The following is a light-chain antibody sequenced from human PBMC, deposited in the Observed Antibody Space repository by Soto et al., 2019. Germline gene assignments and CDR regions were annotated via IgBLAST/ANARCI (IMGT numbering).Light chain of an antibody. CDR1: QSVSSN. CDR2: GTS. CDR3: QQYNTWPPRT. J-gene: IGKJ1*01. V-gene: IGKV3-15*01. Sequence: EIVMTQSPATLSVSPGARATLSCRASQSVSSNLAWYQQKPGQAPRLLIYGTSTRATGIPARFSGSGSGTEFTLTISSLQSEDFAVYYCQQYNTWPPRTFGQGTKVEIK.